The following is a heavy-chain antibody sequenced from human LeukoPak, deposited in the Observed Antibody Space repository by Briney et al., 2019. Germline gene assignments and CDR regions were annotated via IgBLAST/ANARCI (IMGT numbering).Heavy chain of an antibody. CDR2: ISSSSSYI. Sequence: GGSLRLSCAASGFTFRSYSMNWVRQAPGKGLEWVPSISSSSSYIYYADSVKGRFTISRDNAKNSLYLQMNSLRAEDTAVYYCAREYTTSSFGYWGQGTLVTVSS. J-gene: IGHJ4*02. D-gene: IGHD1-1*01. CDR1: GFTFRSYS. V-gene: IGHV3-21*04. CDR3: AREYTTSSFGY.